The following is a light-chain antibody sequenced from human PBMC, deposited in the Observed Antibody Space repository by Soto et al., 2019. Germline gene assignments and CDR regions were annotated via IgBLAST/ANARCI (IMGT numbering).Light chain of an antibody. Sequence: EIVLTQPPGTLSWSPGERATLSCRASQSVSSSYLAWYQQKPGQAPRLLIYGASSRATGIPDRFSGSGSGTDFTLTISRLEPEDFAVYYCQQYGSSPQTFGQGTKVEIK. V-gene: IGKV3-20*01. J-gene: IGKJ1*01. CDR1: QSVSSSY. CDR2: GAS. CDR3: QQYGSSPQT.